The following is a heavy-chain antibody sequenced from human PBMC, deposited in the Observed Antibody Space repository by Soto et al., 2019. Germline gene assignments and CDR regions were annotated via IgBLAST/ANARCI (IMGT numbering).Heavy chain of an antibody. CDR3: ARDSPFDY. Sequence: GGSLRLSCAASGFTFSSYWMHWVRQVPGKGLVWASRINSDGSSTSYADSVMGRFTISRDNAKNTLFLQMDSLRAEDTAVYYCARDSPFDYWGQGTLVTVSS. CDR1: GFTFSSYW. J-gene: IGHJ4*02. V-gene: IGHV3-74*01. CDR2: INSDGSST.